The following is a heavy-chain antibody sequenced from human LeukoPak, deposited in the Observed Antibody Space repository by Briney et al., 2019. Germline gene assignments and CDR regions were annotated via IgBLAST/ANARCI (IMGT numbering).Heavy chain of an antibody. CDR2: VNQDGSEK. V-gene: IGHV3-7*01. Sequence: GGSLRLSCAASGFTFSSHWMSWVRQAPGKGLEWVANVNQDGSEKYYVDSVKGRFTISRDNAKNSLYLQMNSLRAEDTAVYYCASVTILLCHDSWGQGTLVTVSS. CDR3: ASVTILLCHDS. J-gene: IGHJ4*02. CDR1: GFTFSSHW. D-gene: IGHD3-10*02.